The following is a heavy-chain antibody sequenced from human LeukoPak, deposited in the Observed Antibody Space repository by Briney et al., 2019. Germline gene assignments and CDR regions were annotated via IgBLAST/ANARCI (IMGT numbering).Heavy chain of an antibody. D-gene: IGHD4-23*01. J-gene: IGHJ3*02. CDR1: GYTFITHW. CDR3: ARPDDYGGKPSAFDI. CDR2: IYPGDSDT. V-gene: IGHV5-51*01. Sequence: GESLKISCKGSGYTFITHWIGWVRQMPGKGLEWMGIIYPGDSDTRYSPSFQGQVTISADKSITTAYLQWNSLKASDTAMYYCARPDDYGGKPSAFDIWGQGTMVTVSS.